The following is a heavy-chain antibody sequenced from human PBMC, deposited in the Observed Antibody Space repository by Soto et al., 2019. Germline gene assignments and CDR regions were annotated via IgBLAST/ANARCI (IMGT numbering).Heavy chain of an antibody. CDR2: IKQDGSEK. J-gene: IGHJ4*02. CDR3: ARDRNYDYIWGSYPIDY. Sequence: GGSLRLSCAASGFTFSSYWMSWVRQAPGKGLEWVANIKQDGSEKYYVDSVKGRFTISRDNAKNSLYLQMNSLRAEDTAVYYCARDRNYDYIWGSYPIDYWGQGTLVTVSS. CDR1: GFTFSSYW. V-gene: IGHV3-7*01. D-gene: IGHD3-16*01.